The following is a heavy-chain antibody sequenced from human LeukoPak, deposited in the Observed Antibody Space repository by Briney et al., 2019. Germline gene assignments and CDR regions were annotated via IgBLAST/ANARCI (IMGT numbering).Heavy chain of an antibody. CDR2: AHSSGSR. D-gene: IGHD3-10*01. CDR1: GAPIGSFY. CDR3: AREAVDYGSGSLDY. J-gene: IGHJ4*02. V-gene: IGHV4-4*07. Sequence: SETLSLTCTVSGAPIGSFYWSWIRQPAGKGLEWIGRAHSSGSRNYIPSIKSCVTMSVDTSKNQLSLKLNTVTAADTAMYYCAREAVDYGSGSLDYWGQGILVTVSS.